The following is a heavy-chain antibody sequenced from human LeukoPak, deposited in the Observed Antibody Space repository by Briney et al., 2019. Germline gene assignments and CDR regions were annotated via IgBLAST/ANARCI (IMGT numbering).Heavy chain of an antibody. V-gene: IGHV4-59*11. D-gene: IGHD5-12*01. CDR3: ATSLYGDYEADY. CDR2: VYYSGTT. CDR1: GGSIKSHY. Sequence: SETLSLTCSVSGGSIKSHYYTWIRQPPGKGLEWIGYVYYSGTTSYNPSLESRVSISDDTSKNQVFLWLTSVTAADTAVYYCATSLYGDYEADYWGPGILVTVSS. J-gene: IGHJ4*02.